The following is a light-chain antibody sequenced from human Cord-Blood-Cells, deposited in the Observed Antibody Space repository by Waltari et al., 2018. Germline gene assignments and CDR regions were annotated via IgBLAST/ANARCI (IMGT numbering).Light chain of an antibody. CDR2: RNN. CDR3: AAWDDSLSGPWV. CDR1: SSTIGSNY. J-gene: IGLJ3*02. V-gene: IGLV1-47*01. Sequence: QSVLTQPPSASGTPGQRATIPCSGSSSTIGSNYVYWYQQLPGTAPKLLIYRNNQRPSGVPDRFSGSKSGTSASLAISGLRSEDEADYYCAAWDDSLSGPWVFGGGTKLTVL.